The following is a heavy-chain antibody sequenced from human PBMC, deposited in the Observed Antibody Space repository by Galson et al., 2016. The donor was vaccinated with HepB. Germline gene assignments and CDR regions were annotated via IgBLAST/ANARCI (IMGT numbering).Heavy chain of an antibody. CDR3: AKARGPSFPWYFDL. V-gene: IGHV3-23*01. Sequence: SLRLSCAASGFTFNRYGMTWVRQVAGKGLESVATVSASGGGTWYADSVKGRFTVSRDNSENTLLRQMNSRRADDTAVYFCAKARGPSFPWYFDLWGRGALVTVSS. CDR1: GFTFNRYG. CDR2: VSASGGGT. J-gene: IGHJ2*01.